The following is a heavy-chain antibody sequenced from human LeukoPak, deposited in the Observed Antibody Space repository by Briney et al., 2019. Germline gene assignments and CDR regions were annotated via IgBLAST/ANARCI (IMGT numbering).Heavy chain of an antibody. J-gene: IGHJ4*02. D-gene: IGHD3-22*01. CDR2: IDTKTGNP. Sequence: ASVKVSCKASGYTFSSCAINWVRQAPGQGLEYMGWIDTKTGNPTYAQGFTGRFVFSLDTSVSTAYLQISSLKAEDAAVYYCAIHPSDSSGYFSYWGQGALVTVSS. V-gene: IGHV7-4-1*02. CDR3: AIHPSDSSGYFSY. CDR1: GYTFSSCA.